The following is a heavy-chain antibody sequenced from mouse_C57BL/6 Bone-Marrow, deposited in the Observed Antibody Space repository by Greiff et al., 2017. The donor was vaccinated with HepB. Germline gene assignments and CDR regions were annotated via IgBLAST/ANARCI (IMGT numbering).Heavy chain of an antibody. J-gene: IGHJ4*01. CDR2: IWSGGST. D-gene: IGHD2-10*01. V-gene: IGHV2-2*01. CDR1: GFSLTSYG. CDR3: ASPLLSYAMDY. Sequence: VMLVESGPGLVQPSQSLSITCTVSGFSLTSYGVHWVRQSPGKGLEWLGVIWSGGSTDYNAAFISRLSISKDNSKSQVFFKMNSLQADDTAIYYCASPLLSYAMDYWGQGTSVTVSS.